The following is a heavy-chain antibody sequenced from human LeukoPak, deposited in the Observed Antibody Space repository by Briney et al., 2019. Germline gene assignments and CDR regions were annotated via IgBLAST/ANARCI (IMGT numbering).Heavy chain of an antibody. V-gene: IGHV4-59*01. CDR3: ARKTALDAFDI. Sequence: SETLSLTCTVSGGSISNKYWSWIRQPPGRGLEWIGYIYYSGSTNYNPSLKSRVTILVDTSKNQFSLKLTSVTAADTAVYYCARKTALDAFDIWGQGTMVTVSS. D-gene: IGHD2-21*02. CDR1: GGSISNKY. CDR2: IYYSGST. J-gene: IGHJ3*02.